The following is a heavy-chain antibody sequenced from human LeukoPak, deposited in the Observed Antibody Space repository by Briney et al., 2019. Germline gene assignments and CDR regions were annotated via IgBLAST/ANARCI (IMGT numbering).Heavy chain of an antibody. J-gene: IGHJ5*02. CDR2: ISNGKT. CDR3: VREAGYCAPVCVKTNWFDP. CDR1: GFTFGSHA. Sequence: GGSLRLSCEASGFTFGSHAMSWVRQPPGKGLEWVAAISNGKTYYADSVRGRFAISRDDSTNTVYLHMNSLRDEDTALYHCVREAGYCAPVCVKTNWFDPWGQGTLVTVSS. D-gene: IGHD2-15*01. V-gene: IGHV3-23*01.